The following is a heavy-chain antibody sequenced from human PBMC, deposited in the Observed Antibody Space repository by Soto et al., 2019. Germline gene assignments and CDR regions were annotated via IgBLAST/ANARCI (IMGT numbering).Heavy chain of an antibody. CDR1: GGSISTYY. Sequence: PSETLSLTCSVSGGSISTYYWSWIRQSPGKGLEWIGYIYKTGKTYYNPSLKSRPFISLDTSKSQFFLRLTSVTAADTAMYYCARSLSSSSGYFDPWGQGTLVTVSS. CDR3: ARSLSSSSGYFDP. V-gene: IGHV4-59*04. D-gene: IGHD6-6*01. J-gene: IGHJ5*02. CDR2: IYKTGKT.